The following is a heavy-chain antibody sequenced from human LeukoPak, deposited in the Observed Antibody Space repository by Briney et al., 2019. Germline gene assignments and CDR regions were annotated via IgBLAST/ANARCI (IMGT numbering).Heavy chain of an antibody. Sequence: GGSLRLSCAASGFTFSSYVMNWVRQAPGKGLEWVSAISGGGGSTYYADSVKGRFTFSRDNSKNTPYLQMNSLRAEDTAVYYCAKLYNDYGDENFDYWGQGTLVTVSS. J-gene: IGHJ4*02. CDR2: ISGGGGST. D-gene: IGHD4-17*01. CDR3: AKLYNDYGDENFDY. V-gene: IGHV3-23*01. CDR1: GFTFSSYV.